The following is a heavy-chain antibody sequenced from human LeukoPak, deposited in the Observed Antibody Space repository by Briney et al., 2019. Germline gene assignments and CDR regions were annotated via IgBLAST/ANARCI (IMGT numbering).Heavy chain of an antibody. CDR1: GFTFSSYG. V-gene: IGHV3-33*01. CDR2: IWYDGSNK. Sequence: GRSLRLSCAASGFTFSSYGMHWVRQAPGKGLEWVAVIWYDGSNKYYADSVKGRFTISRDNSKNTLYLQMNSLRAEDTAVYYCARDLWFGESYYYYYYGMDVWGKGTTVTVSS. J-gene: IGHJ6*04. D-gene: IGHD3-10*01. CDR3: ARDLWFGESYYYYYYGMDV.